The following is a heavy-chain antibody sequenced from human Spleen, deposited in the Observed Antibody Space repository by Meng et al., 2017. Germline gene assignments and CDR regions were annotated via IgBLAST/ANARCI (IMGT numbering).Heavy chain of an antibody. V-gene: IGHV6-1*01. CDR2: TYYRSKWYN. CDR3: ARGPGILNY. CDR1: GDSVSSTSAA. D-gene: IGHD3-10*01. Sequence: QVQLNKSRPGLVKPSQARTVTCAISGDSVSSTSAAWNWIRQSPSRGLEWLGRTYYRSKWYNDYAVSVKSRITINPDTSKNHFSLQLNSVTPEDTAVYYCARGPGILNYWGQGTLVTVSS. J-gene: IGHJ4*02.